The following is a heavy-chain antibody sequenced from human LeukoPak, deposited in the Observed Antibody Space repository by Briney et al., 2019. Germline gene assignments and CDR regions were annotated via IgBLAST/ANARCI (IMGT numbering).Heavy chain of an antibody. Sequence: GASVKVSCKASGYTFTGYHMHWVRQAPGQGLEWMGWINPNNGGTSYAQKLQGRVTLTRDTSISTAYMELTRLRSDDTAVYYCARDAYPSGAFDIWGQGTMVTVSS. CDR2: INPNNGGT. J-gene: IGHJ3*02. D-gene: IGHD3-16*01. CDR3: ARDAYPSGAFDI. CDR1: GYTFTGYH. V-gene: IGHV1-2*02.